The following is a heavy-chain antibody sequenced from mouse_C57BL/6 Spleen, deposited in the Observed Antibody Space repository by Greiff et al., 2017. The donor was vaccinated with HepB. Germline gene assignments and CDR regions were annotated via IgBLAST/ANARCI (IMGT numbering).Heavy chain of an antibody. CDR2: IYPGNSDT. D-gene: IGHD2-4*01. Sequence: VQLQQSGTVLARPGASVKMSCKTSGYTFTSYWMHWVKQRPGQGLEWIGAIYPGNSDTSYNQKFKGKAKLTAVTSASTAYMELSSLTNEDSAVYYCTRELYDYDWFAYWGQGTLVTVSA. V-gene: IGHV1-5*01. CDR1: GYTFTSYW. CDR3: TRELYDYDWFAY. J-gene: IGHJ3*01.